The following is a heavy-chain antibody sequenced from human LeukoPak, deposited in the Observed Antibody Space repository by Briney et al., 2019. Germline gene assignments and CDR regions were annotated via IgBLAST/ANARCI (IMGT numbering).Heavy chain of an antibody. Sequence: GGSLRLSCAASGFNFSSYWMSWVRQAPGKGLEWVANIKQDGSEKYYGDSWKGRFTISRDNAKNSLYLQMNSLRAEDTAVYYCAKDKFTSWGYNWFDPWGQGTLVTVSS. CDR3: AKDKFTSWGYNWFDP. D-gene: IGHD2-2*01. CDR1: GFNFSSYW. V-gene: IGHV3-7*03. CDR2: IKQDGSEK. J-gene: IGHJ5*02.